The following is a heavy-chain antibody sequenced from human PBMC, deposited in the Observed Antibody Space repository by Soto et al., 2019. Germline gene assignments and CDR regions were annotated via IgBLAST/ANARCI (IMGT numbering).Heavy chain of an antibody. CDR1: GGSISSYY. Sequence: NPSETLSLTCTVSGGSISSYYWSWIRQPPGKGLEWIGYIYYSGSTNYNPSLKSRVTISVDTSKNQLSLKLSSVTAADTAVYYCARDGGAAFAFNWFDPWGQGTLVTVSS. D-gene: IGHD6-13*01. J-gene: IGHJ5*02. CDR3: ARDGGAAFAFNWFDP. CDR2: IYYSGST. V-gene: IGHV4-59*01.